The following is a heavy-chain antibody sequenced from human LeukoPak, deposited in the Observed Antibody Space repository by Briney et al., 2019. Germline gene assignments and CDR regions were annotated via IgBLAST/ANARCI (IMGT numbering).Heavy chain of an antibody. D-gene: IGHD3-10*01. CDR3: ARLGFGELNWFDP. V-gene: IGHV4-59*08. CDR2: IYYSGST. CDR1: GGSFSSYY. Sequence: PSETLSLTCTVSGGSFSSYYWSWIRQPPGKGLEWIGSIYYSGSTDYNPSLKSRVTISVDTSKNQFSLKLSSVTAADTAVYYCARLGFGELNWFDPWGQGTLVTVSS. J-gene: IGHJ5*02.